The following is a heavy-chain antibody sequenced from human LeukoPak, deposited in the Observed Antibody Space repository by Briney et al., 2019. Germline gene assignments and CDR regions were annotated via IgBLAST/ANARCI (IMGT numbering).Heavy chain of an antibody. CDR3: ARGVVVVKGKSLFDY. CDR1: GFSFSSYY. D-gene: IGHD3-22*01. Sequence: GGSLRLSCAASGFSFSSYYMSWVRQAPGKGLEWVALINPDGSERYYVDSVKGRFTISRDNAKNSLYLQMNSLRAEDTAVYYCARGVVVVKGKSLFDYWGQGTLVTVSS. V-gene: IGHV3-7*01. CDR2: INPDGSER. J-gene: IGHJ4*02.